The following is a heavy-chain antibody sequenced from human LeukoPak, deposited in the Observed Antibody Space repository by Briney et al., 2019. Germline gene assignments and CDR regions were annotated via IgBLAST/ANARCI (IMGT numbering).Heavy chain of an antibody. CDR2: ISGSGGST. Sequence: GGSLRLSCAASGFIFSDYVMNWLRQAPGKGLEWVSAISGSGGSTYYADSVKGRFTISRDNSKNTLYLQMNSLRAEDTAVYYCAKDPRNYYDSSGYSDYWGQGTLVTVSS. D-gene: IGHD3-22*01. V-gene: IGHV3-23*01. CDR1: GFIFSDYV. J-gene: IGHJ4*02. CDR3: AKDPRNYYDSSGYSDY.